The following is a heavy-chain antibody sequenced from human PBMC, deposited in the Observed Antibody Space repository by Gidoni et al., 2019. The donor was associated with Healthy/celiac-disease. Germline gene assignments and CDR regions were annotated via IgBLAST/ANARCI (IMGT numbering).Heavy chain of an antibody. D-gene: IGHD6-13*01. V-gene: IGHV3-15*01. CDR3: TTDLRGVAAAVSFDY. Sequence: EVQLVESGGGLVKPGGSLRLSCAASGFTFSNAWMSWVRQAPGKGLEWVGRIKSKTDGGTTDYAAPVKGRFTISRDDSKNTLYLQMNSLKTEDTAVYYCTTDLRGVAAAVSFDYWGQGTLVTVSS. CDR1: GFTFSNAW. CDR2: IKSKTDGGTT. J-gene: IGHJ4*02.